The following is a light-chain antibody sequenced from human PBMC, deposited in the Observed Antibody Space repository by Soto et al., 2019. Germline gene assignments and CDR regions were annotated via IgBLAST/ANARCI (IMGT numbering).Light chain of an antibody. CDR3: QTWGTGIHVV. CDR2: VNSDGSH. J-gene: IGLJ2*01. Sequence: QPVLTQSPSASASLGASVKLTCTLSSGHSRYAIAWHQQQSEKGPRYLMKVNSDGSHSKGAGIPDRFSGSSSGAERYLTISSLQSEDEADYYCQTWGTGIHVVFGGGTKLTVL. V-gene: IGLV4-69*02. CDR1: SGHSRYA.